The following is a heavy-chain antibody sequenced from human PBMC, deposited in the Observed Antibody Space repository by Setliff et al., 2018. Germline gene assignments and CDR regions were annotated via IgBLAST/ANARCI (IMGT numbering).Heavy chain of an antibody. V-gene: IGHV4-59*11. CDR2: IHYSGTT. Sequence: ETLSLTCTVSGGSSSSHYWSWIRQPPGKGLEWIGYIHYSGTTNYNPSLKSRVTLSLDTAKNQFSLELRAVTAADTALYYCARENGYCSGGACYFMFDYWGQGALVTVSS. CDR3: ARENGYCSGGACYFMFDY. J-gene: IGHJ4*02. D-gene: IGHD2-15*01. CDR1: GGSSSSHY.